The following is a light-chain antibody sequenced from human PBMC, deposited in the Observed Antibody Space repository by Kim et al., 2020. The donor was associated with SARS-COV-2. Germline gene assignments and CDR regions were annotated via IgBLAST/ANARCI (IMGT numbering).Light chain of an antibody. CDR2: DAS. Sequence: EIVLTQSPGTLSLSPGERATLSCRASQSVSSNYLAWYHQRPGQAPRLLIFDASSRATGIPDRFSGSGSGTDFTLTISRLEPEDFAVYFCQQYGSSPTFGHGTKVEI. CDR1: QSVSSNY. CDR3: QQYGSSPT. J-gene: IGKJ1*01. V-gene: IGKV3-20*01.